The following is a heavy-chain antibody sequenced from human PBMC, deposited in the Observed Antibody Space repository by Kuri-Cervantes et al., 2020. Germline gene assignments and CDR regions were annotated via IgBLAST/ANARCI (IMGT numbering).Heavy chain of an antibody. CDR2: IFYSGST. CDR1: GGSISSGSYY. V-gene: IGHV4-39*07. Sequence: GSLRLSSTVSGGSISSGSYYWGWSRQPPGKALEWIGYIFYSGSTYYNQSLKSRVTISVATYKNQFSLKLNSVTAVDTAVYYCARAKAIFGARKSGMDVWGQGTTVTVSS. J-gene: IGHJ6*02. CDR3: ARAKAIFGARKSGMDV. D-gene: IGHD3-3*01.